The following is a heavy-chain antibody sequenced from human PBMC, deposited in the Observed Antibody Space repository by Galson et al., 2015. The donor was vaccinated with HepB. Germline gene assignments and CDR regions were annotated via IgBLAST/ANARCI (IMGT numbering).Heavy chain of an antibody. CDR3: ARESIPRAGFDI. V-gene: IGHV3-11*06. CDR2: ISSSSSYT. J-gene: IGHJ3*02. CDR1: GFTFSDYY. Sequence: SLRLSCAASGFTFSDYYMSWIRQAPGKGLEWVSYISSSSSYTNYADSVKGRFTISRDNAKNSLYLQMNSLRAEDTAVYYCARESIPRAGFDIWGQGTMVTVSS. D-gene: IGHD2-21*01.